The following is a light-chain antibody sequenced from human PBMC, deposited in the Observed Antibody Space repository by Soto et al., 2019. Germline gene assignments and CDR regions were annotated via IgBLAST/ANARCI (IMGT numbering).Light chain of an antibody. CDR3: QQYGRSPPWT. Sequence: EIVLTQSPGTLSLSPGERATLSCRASQSVSSSYLAWYQQKPGQAPRLLFFGASSRATGIPDRFSGSGSGTDFTLTISRLEPEDFAVYYCQQYGRSPPWTFGQGTKVEIK. V-gene: IGKV3-20*01. CDR1: QSVSSSY. J-gene: IGKJ1*01. CDR2: GAS.